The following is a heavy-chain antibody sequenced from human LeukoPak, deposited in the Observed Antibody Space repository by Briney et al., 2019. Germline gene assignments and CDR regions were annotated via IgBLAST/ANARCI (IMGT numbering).Heavy chain of an antibody. D-gene: IGHD3/OR15-3a*01. Sequence: SETLSLTCTVSGYSIRSGYYWGWIRQPPRKGLEWIGSIYYSGNTYYNASLKSQVSISIDTSKNQFSLRLTSVTAADTAVYYCARQTGSGLFILPGGQGTLVTVSS. V-gene: IGHV4-38-2*02. CDR1: GYSIRSGYY. CDR2: IYYSGNT. CDR3: ARQTGSGLFILP. J-gene: IGHJ4*02.